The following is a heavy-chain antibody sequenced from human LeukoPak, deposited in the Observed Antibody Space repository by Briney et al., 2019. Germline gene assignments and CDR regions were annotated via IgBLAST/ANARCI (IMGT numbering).Heavy chain of an antibody. D-gene: IGHD4-23*01. CDR1: GYTFSNYW. Sequence: HGESLKISCKGPGYTFSNYWIGWVRPIPGKGLEWMRIIYPADSDTTYSPSFRGQVTISADKSINTAYLQWSSLRASDTAMYCCAIRLPTVVTLSRDALHIWGQGTMVTVSS. CDR3: AIRLPTVVTLSRDALHI. J-gene: IGHJ3*02. V-gene: IGHV5-51*01. CDR2: IYPADSDT.